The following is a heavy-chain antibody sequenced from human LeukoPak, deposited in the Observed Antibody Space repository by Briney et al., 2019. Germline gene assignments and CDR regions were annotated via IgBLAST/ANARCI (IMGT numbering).Heavy chain of an antibody. CDR1: VFPLSSYS. Sequence: GGSQTLSCAPSVFPLSSYSNNGLPDARGGGLGWVSYINIDSINVNYGDSVKGRFTISRDNAKNSLYLQMDSLRAEDTAVYYCSTAKFDNWGQGTLVTVSS. J-gene: IGHJ4*02. V-gene: IGHV3-48*01. CDR3: STAKFDN. CDR2: INIDSINV.